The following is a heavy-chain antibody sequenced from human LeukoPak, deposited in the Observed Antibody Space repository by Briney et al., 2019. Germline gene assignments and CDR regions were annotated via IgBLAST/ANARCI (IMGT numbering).Heavy chain of an antibody. CDR2: IYYTGST. V-gene: IGHV4-59*01. CDR1: GGSISTYY. J-gene: IGHJ6*03. CDR3: ARQYSSGWYSVHYYYYMDV. Sequence: SETLSLTCTVSGGSISTYYWSWIRQPPGKGLEWIGYIYYTGSTSYNPSLKSRVTISVDTSKNQFSLKLSSVTAADTAVYYCARQYSSGWYSVHYYYYMDVWGKGTTVTVSS. D-gene: IGHD6-19*01.